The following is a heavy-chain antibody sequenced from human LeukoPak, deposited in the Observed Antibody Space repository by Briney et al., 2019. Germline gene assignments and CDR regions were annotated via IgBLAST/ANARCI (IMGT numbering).Heavy chain of an antibody. CDR3: ARQYYDRAGYYYFDN. Sequence: SETLSLTCTVSGDAITGSSYYWGWIRQPPGKGLEWIGSMYCGSTFSNPSLRSRVNMSADTSKNQFSLKLSSVTAADTAVYHCARQYYDRAGYYYFDNWSQGTQVTVSS. CDR1: GDAITGSSYY. J-gene: IGHJ4*02. V-gene: IGHV4-39*01. CDR2: MYCGST. D-gene: IGHD3-22*01.